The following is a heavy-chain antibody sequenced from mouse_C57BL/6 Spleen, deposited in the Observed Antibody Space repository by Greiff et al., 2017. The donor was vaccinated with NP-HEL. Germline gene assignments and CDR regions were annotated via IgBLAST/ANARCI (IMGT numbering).Heavy chain of an antibody. CDR2: IYPGNSDT. CDR1: GYTFTSYW. CDR3: TREDYYYGSSYPFDY. V-gene: IGHV1-5*01. Sequence: EVQLQQSGTVLARPGASVKMSCKTSGYTFTSYWMHWVKQRPGQGLEWIGSIYPGNSDTSYNQKFKGKAKLTAVTSASTAYMELSSLTNEDSAVYYCTREDYYYGSSYPFDYWGQGTTLTVSS. J-gene: IGHJ2*01. D-gene: IGHD1-1*01.